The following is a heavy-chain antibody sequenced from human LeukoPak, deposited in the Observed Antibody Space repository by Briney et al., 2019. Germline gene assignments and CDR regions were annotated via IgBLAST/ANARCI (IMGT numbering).Heavy chain of an antibody. J-gene: IGHJ1*01. V-gene: IGHV3-66*01. CDR3: ARDRVVGATLEYFQH. CDR2: IYSGGST. CDR1: GFSVSSNY. Sequence: GGSVRLSCAASGFSVSSNYMSWVRQAPGKGLEWVSVIYSGGSTYYADSVKGRFTISRDNCKNTLYLQMNSLRAEDTAAYYCARDRVVGATLEYFQHWGQGTLVTVSS. D-gene: IGHD1-26*01.